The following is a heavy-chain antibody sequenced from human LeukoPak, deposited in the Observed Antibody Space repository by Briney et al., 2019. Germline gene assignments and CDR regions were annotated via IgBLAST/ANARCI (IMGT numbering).Heavy chain of an antibody. V-gene: IGHV3-30-3*01. CDR2: ISYDGSNK. D-gene: IGHD2-2*01. CDR1: GFTFSSYA. J-gene: IGHJ6*02. Sequence: GRSLRPSCAASGFTFSSYAMHWVRQAPGKGLEWVAVISYDGSNKYYADSVKGRFTISRDNSKNTLNLQMNSLRAEDTAVYYCARDLVVVPAAYGMDVWGQGTTVTVSS. CDR3: ARDLVVVPAAYGMDV.